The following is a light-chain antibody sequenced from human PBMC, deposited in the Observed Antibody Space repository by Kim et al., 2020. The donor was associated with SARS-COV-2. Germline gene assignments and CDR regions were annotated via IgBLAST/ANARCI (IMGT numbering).Light chain of an antibody. J-gene: IGLJ3*02. V-gene: IGLV2-14*03. Sequence: GQSITISCTGTSSDVGGYNYVSWYQQHPGKAPKLMIYDVSNRPSGVSIRFSGSKSGNTASLTISGLQAEDEADYYCSSYTISSTLMFGGGTKLTVL. CDR3: SSYTISSTLM. CDR2: DVS. CDR1: SSDVGGYNY.